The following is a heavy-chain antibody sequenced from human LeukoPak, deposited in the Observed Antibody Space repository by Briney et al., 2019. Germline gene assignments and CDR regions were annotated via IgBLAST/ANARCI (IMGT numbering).Heavy chain of an antibody. D-gene: IGHD1-14*01. Sequence: PGGSLRLSCAASGFTFSSYAMSWVRQAPGKGLEWLGFIRSKASGGAIEYDPSVDGRSTISRDDSKSIAYLQMTSLKTEDTATYFCTREVDGMSAYWGQGTLVTVSS. CDR1: GFTFSSYA. CDR2: IRSKASGGAI. V-gene: IGHV3-49*04. J-gene: IGHJ4*02. CDR3: TREVDGMSAY.